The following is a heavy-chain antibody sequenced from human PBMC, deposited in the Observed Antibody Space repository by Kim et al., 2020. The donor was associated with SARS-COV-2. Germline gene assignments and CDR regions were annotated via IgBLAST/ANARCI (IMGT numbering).Heavy chain of an antibody. D-gene: IGHD1-1*01. Sequence: YAESVKGRLTISRDNGKNTLYLQMSSLGADDTALYYCTTSPTGTYYYGLDVWGQGTTVTVSS. V-gene: IGHV3-20*03. J-gene: IGHJ6*02. CDR3: TTSPTGTYYYGLDV.